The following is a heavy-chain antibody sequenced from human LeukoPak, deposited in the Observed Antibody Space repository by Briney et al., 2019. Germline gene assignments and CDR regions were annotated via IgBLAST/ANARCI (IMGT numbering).Heavy chain of an antibody. D-gene: IGHD3-22*01. J-gene: IGHJ4*02. CDR2: FDPEDGET. CDR3: ATVGNYYDSSGYYVY. Sequence: ASVKVSCKASGYTFTSYDINWVRQATGQGLEWMGGFDPEDGETIYAQKFQGRVTMTEDTSTDTAYMELSSLRSEDTAVYYCATVGNYYDSSGYYVYWGQGTLVTVSS. V-gene: IGHV1-24*01. CDR1: GYTFTSYD.